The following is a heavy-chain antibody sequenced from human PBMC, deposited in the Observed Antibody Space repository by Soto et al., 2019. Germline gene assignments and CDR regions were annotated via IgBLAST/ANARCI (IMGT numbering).Heavy chain of an antibody. V-gene: IGHV5-10-1*01. CDR2: IDPRDSYT. Sequence: GESLKISCKASGYYFTNYWISWVRQMPGKGLEWMGRIDPRDSYTDYNPSFQGRVTISAEKSIATVYLQWSTLRASDSGMNYCARLGNDVLTGRYGMDVWGQGTTVTVSS. J-gene: IGHJ6*02. D-gene: IGHD3-9*01. CDR1: GYYFTNYW. CDR3: ARLGNDVLTGRYGMDV.